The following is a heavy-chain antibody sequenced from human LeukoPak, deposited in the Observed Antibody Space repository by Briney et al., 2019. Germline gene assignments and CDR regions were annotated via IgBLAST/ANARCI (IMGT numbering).Heavy chain of an antibody. D-gene: IGHD4-17*01. J-gene: IGHJ4*02. V-gene: IGHV1-2*02. CDR1: GYSFTGYY. CDR2: INPNSGGT. CDR3: ARVLYGDHFDC. Sequence: ASVKVSCKASGYSFTGYYMHWVRQAPGQGLEWMGWINPNSGGTNYAQKFQGRGTMTRDTSISTVYMELSRLRSDDTAVYYCARVLYGDHFDCWGQGTLVTVSS.